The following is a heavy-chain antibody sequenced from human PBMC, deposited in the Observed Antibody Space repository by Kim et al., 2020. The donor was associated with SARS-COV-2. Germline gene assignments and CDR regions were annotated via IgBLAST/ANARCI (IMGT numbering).Heavy chain of an antibody. J-gene: IGHJ4*02. V-gene: IGHV4-59*13. Sequence: SETLSLTCTVSGGSISSYYWSWIRQPPGKGLEWIGYIYHSGSTNYNPSLKSRVTISVDTSKNQFSLKLSSVTAADTAVYYCASTPRDYYGSSYFDYWGQGTLLTVSS. CDR2: IYHSGST. D-gene: IGHD3-10*01. CDR1: GGSISSYY. CDR3: ASTPRDYYGSSYFDY.